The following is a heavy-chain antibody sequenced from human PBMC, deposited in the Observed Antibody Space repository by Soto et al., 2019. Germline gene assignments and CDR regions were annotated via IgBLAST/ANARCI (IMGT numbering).Heavy chain of an antibody. J-gene: IGHJ4*02. D-gene: IGHD3-22*01. CDR2: ISSSSSTI. Sequence: PGGSLRLSCAASGFTFSSYSMNWVRQAPGKGLEWVSYISSSSSTIYYADSVKGRFTISRDNAKNSLYLQMNSLRDEDTAVYYCARDLSLYDSSGYYNYFDYWGQGTLVTVSS. CDR3: ARDLSLYDSSGYYNYFDY. CDR1: GFTFSSYS. V-gene: IGHV3-48*02.